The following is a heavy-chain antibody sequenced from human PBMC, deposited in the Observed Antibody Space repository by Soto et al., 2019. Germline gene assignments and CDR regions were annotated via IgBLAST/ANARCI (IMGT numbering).Heavy chain of an antibody. CDR2: VSHDGRNT. Sequence: VQLVESGGGVVQPGRSQRLSCAASGCTFGDYAMHWVRQAPGKGLEWVAVVSHDGRNTHYADSVKGRFTISRDSSKNTVSLVMTSLRAEDTAVYYCAKGGRQWLVTSDFNYWGQGALVTVSS. V-gene: IGHV3-30*18. J-gene: IGHJ4*02. D-gene: IGHD6-19*01. CDR1: GCTFGDYA. CDR3: AKGGRQWLVTSDFNY.